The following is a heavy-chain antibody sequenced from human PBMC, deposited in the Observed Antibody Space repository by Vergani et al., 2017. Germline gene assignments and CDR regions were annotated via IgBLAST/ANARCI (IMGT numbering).Heavy chain of an antibody. D-gene: IGHD1-26*01. CDR3: ARDSVAGWELLRYYYGMDV. CDR1: GFPFSDYG. V-gene: IGHV3-30*03. J-gene: IGHJ6*02. CDR2: ISYDGNKK. Sequence: QVQLVESGGGEVQPGRSLRLSCSAAGFPFSDYGVHWVRQAPGKGLEWVSVISYDGNKKNYADSVKGRFTISRDNAKNSLYLQMNSLRAEDTAVYYCARDSVAGWELLRYYYGMDVWGQGTTVTVSS.